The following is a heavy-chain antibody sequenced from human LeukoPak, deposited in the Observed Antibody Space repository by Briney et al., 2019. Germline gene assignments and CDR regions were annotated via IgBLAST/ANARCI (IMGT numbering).Heavy chain of an antibody. J-gene: IGHJ4*02. CDR3: ARVGVDLYSSDWYVSDY. Sequence: SETLSLTCTVSGGSISTYDWSWIRQPPGKGLEWIGHIYYSGSTNYNPSLKSRLTISVDTSKNQFSLKLTSVTAADTAVYYCARVGVDLYSSDWYVSDYWGQGTLVTVFS. CDR1: GGSISTYD. V-gene: IGHV4-59*08. D-gene: IGHD6-19*01. CDR2: IYYSGST.